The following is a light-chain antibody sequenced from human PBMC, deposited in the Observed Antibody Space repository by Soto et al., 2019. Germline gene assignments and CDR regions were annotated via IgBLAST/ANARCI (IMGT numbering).Light chain of an antibody. J-gene: IGKJ3*01. V-gene: IGKV1-5*03. CDR3: KQYDSYSLGT. CDR2: KAS. Sequence: DIQMTQSPSTLSASVGDRVIITCRASQTIGSWLAWYQQKPGKAPKLLIYKASSLESGVPSSFSGRGSGTEFTLTISSLQPDDFATYYCKQYDSYSLGTFGPGTKVDI. CDR1: QTIGSW.